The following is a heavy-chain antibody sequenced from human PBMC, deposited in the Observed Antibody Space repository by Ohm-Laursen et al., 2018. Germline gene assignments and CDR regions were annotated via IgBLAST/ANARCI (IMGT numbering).Heavy chain of an antibody. CDR2: VFPVGAT. CDR1: NDSFDEAF. J-gene: IGHJ4*02. CDR3: TNSLGGAH. Sequence: SETLSLTCTVSNDSFDEAFWSWIRQPAGKGLEWIGRVFPVGATNYNPSLKGRLTMSINRSKKQFSLRLTPVTAADTAVYYCTNSLGGAHWGPGILVTVSS. V-gene: IGHV4-4*07.